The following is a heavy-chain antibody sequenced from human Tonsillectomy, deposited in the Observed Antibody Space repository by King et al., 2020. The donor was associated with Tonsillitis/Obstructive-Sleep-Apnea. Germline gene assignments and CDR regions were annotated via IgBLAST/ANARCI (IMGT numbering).Heavy chain of an antibody. D-gene: IGHD2-21*01. CDR1: GGTFSSYG. CDR2: IIPIFGIT. CDR3: ARDXXXVXXVAXXXYYXXDV. J-gene: IGHJ6*04. Sequence: QLVQSGXEVKKPGSSVKVSCKASGGTFSSYGISWVRQAPGQGLEWMGGIIPIFGITNYAQKFQGRVTITADKSTSTAHMELSSLRSDDTAVYYCARDXXXVXXVAXXXYYXXDVXGXGTTVTXXS. V-gene: IGHV1-69*10.